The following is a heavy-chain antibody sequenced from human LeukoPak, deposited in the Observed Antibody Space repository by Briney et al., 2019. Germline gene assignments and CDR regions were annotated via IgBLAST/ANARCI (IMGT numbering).Heavy chain of an antibody. CDR1: GYTFTGYY. CDR2: INPNSGGT. CDR3: ATLTPGYSSSWYPPYNWFDP. V-gene: IGHV1-2*06. J-gene: IGHJ5*02. Sequence: ASVKVSCKASGYTFTGYYMHWVRQAPGQGLEWMGRINPNSGGTNYAQKFQGRVTMTRDTSISTAYMELSRLRSDDTAVYYCATLTPGYSSSWYPPYNWFDPWGQGTLVTASS. D-gene: IGHD6-13*01.